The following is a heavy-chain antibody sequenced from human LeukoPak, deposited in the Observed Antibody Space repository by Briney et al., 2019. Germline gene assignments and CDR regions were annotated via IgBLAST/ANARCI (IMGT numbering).Heavy chain of an antibody. Sequence: SETISLTCAFYGGSFSGYYWSWIRQPPGKGLEWIGDINPGGSTNYNPSLKSRVIVSVDTSKNQLSLKLTSVTAADTAVYYCAGDHGSSGYLYWGQGILVTVSP. CDR2: INPGGST. CDR1: GGSFSGYY. J-gene: IGHJ4*02. V-gene: IGHV4-34*01. CDR3: AGDHGSSGYLY. D-gene: IGHD3-22*01.